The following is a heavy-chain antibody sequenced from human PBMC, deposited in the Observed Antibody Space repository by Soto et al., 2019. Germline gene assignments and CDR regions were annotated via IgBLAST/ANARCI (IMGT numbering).Heavy chain of an antibody. D-gene: IGHD2-15*01. CDR1: GLTFSGYA. J-gene: IGHJ4*02. CDR3: AKWQYCSGGSCYGFDY. CDR2: ISDSGGRT. Sequence: EVQLLESGGGLVQPGGSLRLSCTASGLTFSGYAMSWVRQAPGKGLEWVSGISDSGGRTDYEESVKGRFTISRDNSKNTLYLQMNSLRAEDTAVYYCAKWQYCSGGSCYGFDYWGQGTLVTVSS. V-gene: IGHV3-23*01.